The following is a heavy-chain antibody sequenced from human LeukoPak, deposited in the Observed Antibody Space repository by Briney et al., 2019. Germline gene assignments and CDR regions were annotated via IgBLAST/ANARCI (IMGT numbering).Heavy chain of an antibody. CDR3: ARDGSYYGGAFDY. D-gene: IGHD1-26*01. Sequence: GGSLRLSCAASGFTFNNYAMSWVRQAPGKGLEWVADISGSGGSTYYADSVKGRFTISRDNSKNTLYVQMSSLRAEETAVYYCARDGSYYGGAFDYWGQGTLVTVSS. V-gene: IGHV3-23*01. J-gene: IGHJ4*02. CDR2: ISGSGGST. CDR1: GFTFNNYA.